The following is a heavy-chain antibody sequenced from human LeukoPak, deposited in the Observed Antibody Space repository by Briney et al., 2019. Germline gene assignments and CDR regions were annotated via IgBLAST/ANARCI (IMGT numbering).Heavy chain of an antibody. V-gene: IGHV4-59*01. CDR1: GGSISSYY. J-gene: IGHJ4*02. D-gene: IGHD3-10*01. CDR3: ARSYGSGGRFDY. Sequence: PSETLSLTCTVSGGSISSYYWSWIRQPPGKGLEWIGYIYYSGSTNYNPSLKSRVTISVDTSKNQFSLKLSSVTAADTAVYYCARSYGSGGRFDYWGQGTLVTVSS. CDR2: IYYSGST.